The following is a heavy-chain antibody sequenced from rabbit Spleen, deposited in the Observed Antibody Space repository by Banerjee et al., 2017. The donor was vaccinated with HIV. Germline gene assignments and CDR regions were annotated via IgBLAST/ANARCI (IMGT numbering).Heavy chain of an antibody. D-gene: IGHD8-1*01. CDR1: GFTLSSYY. J-gene: IGHJ4*01. V-gene: IGHV1S7*01. CDR2: IDPVFGIT. Sequence: HLKESGGGLVQPGGSLNLPCTAPGFTLSSYYMNWARQAPGKGLEWIGYIDPVFGITYYANWVNGRFSISRENAQNTVFLQMTSLTAADTATYFCARDGAGGSYFDLWGPGTLVTVS. CDR3: ARDGAGGSYFDL.